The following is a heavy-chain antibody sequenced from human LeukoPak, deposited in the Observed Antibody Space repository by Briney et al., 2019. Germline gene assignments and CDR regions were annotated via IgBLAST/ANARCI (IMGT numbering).Heavy chain of an antibody. CDR3: ARDRMSRAPTYFHH. V-gene: IGHV3-43*02. J-gene: IGHJ1*01. Sequence: GGSLRLSCAASGFTVDEFGMHWVRQPPGKGLEWVSFVSGDGGRTDYADSVKGRFTISRDNSKNSLYLQMNSLTADDTAFYFCARDRMSRAPTYFHHWGQGTLVTVSA. CDR1: GFTVDEFG. CDR2: VSGDGGRT. D-gene: IGHD2-2*01.